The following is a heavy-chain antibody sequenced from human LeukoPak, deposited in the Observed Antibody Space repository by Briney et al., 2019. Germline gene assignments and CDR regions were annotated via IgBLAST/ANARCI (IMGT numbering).Heavy chain of an antibody. V-gene: IGHV1-69*05. D-gene: IGHD2-15*01. Sequence: AWVHVTCKASGGTFSCYAISWVRLAPGPGHEWMGGIIPIFGTANYAQKFQGRVTITTGESTSTAYMELSSLRSEETAVYYCARDVPDGCSGGSCIDYWGQGALVTVSS. J-gene: IGHJ4*02. CDR2: IIPIFGTA. CDR1: GGTFSCYA. CDR3: ARDVPDGCSGGSCIDY.